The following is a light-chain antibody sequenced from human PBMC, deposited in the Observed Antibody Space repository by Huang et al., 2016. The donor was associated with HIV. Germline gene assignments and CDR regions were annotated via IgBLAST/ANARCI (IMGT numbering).Light chain of an antibody. CDR1: QSLLHSHGYHY. CDR3: MQALQTPRT. Sequence: IVITQSPLSLPVTPGEPASISCRSSQSLLHSHGYHYLDWYRQKPGQAPQLLISLSAIRASGVPDRFSGSGSVTDFTLKISRVEAEDVGSYFCMQALQTPRTFGQGTRLEIK. J-gene: IGKJ5*01. CDR2: LSA. V-gene: IGKV2-28*01.